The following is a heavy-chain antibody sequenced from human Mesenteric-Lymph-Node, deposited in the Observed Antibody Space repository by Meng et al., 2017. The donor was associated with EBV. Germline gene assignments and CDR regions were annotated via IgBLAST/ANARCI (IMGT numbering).Heavy chain of an antibody. CDR1: GDSVSNTNVA. Sequence: QGQLQHSGPGPVKPPQPLSLTCAISGDSVSNTNVAWNWIRQSPSRGLEWLGRTYYRSKWYNEYAQSVKGRITINPDTSKSEFSLQLNSVTPDDTAVYYCSRESWRAFDYWGQGTLVTVSS. CDR2: TYYRSKWYN. CDR3: SRESWRAFDY. J-gene: IGHJ4*02. V-gene: IGHV6-1*01.